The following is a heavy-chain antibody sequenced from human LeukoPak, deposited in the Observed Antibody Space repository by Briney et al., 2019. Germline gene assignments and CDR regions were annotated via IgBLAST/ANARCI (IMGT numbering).Heavy chain of an antibody. CDR3: ASHDYGGKKGGS. CDR1: GGSISSGSYY. CDR2: IYTSGST. J-gene: IGHJ4*02. V-gene: IGHV4-61*02. Sequence: SQTLSLTCTVSGGSISSGSYYWSWIRQPAGKGLEWIGRIYTSGSTNYNPSLKSRVTISVDTSKNQFSLKLSSVTAADTAVYYCASHDYGGKKGGSWGQGTLVTVSS. D-gene: IGHD4-23*01.